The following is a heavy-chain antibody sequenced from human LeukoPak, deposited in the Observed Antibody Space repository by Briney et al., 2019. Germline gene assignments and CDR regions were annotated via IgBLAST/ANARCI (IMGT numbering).Heavy chain of an antibody. CDR3: VRPACSGGCCFSGPDHDAFDI. V-gene: IGHV1-69*13. Sequence: SVKVSCKASGGTFSSYAISWVRQAPGQGLEWMGGIIPIFGTANYAQKFQGRVTITADESTSTAYMELSSLRSEDTAVYYCVRPACSGGCCFSGPDHDAFDIWGQGTMVTVSS. J-gene: IGHJ3*02. CDR1: GGTFSSYA. D-gene: IGHD2-15*01. CDR2: IIPIFGTA.